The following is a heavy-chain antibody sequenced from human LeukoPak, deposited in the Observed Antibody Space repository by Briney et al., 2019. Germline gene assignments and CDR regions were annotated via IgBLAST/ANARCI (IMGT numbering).Heavy chain of an antibody. V-gene: IGHV1-18*04. D-gene: IGHD3-22*01. CDR2: ISPCNGDT. J-gene: IGHJ5*01. CDR1: GYTFNTYG. CDR3: ARDKAFLGYYDTSGYFQQWFDS. Sequence: GASVRVSCKASGYTFNTYGISWVRQAPGQGLEWMGWISPCNGDTHYAQKFQDRVTMTTDTSTSTAYMDLRSLRSDDTAVYYCARDKAFLGYYDTSGYFQQWFDSWGQGTLVTVSS.